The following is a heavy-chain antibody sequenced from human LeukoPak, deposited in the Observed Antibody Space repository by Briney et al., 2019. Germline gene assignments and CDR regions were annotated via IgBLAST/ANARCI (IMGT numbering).Heavy chain of an antibody. CDR1: GFTFSSYW. CDR2: IKQDGSEK. Sequence: PGGSLRLSCAASGFTFSSYWMSRVRQAPGKGLEWVANIKQDGSEKYYVDSVKGRFIISRDNAKNSLYLQMNSLRAEDTAVYFCARGQTTVTNWGQGTLVTVSS. V-gene: IGHV3-7*03. CDR3: ARGQTTVTN. D-gene: IGHD4-17*01. J-gene: IGHJ4*02.